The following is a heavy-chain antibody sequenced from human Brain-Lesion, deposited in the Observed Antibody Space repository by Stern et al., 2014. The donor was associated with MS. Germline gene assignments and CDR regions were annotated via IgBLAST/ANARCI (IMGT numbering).Heavy chain of an antibody. CDR3: TSSRYEFWSGYRKAFYFDY. J-gene: IGHJ4*02. V-gene: IGHV4-31*03. D-gene: IGHD3-3*01. CDR2: LLYSGST. CDR1: GGSINNGDYY. Sequence: QVQLQESGPGLVKPSQTLSLTCTVSGGSINNGDYYWSWIRQHPGKGLECIGYLLYSGSTYYNPSLKSRATISEDTSKNQFSLNLHSVTAADTAVYYCTSSRYEFWSGYRKAFYFDYWGQGAMVTVSS.